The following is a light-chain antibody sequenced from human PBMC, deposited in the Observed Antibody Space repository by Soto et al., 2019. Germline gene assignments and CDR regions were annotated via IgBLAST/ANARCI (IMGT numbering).Light chain of an antibody. CDR3: QQYNNWPRT. CDR1: QSVSSN. V-gene: IGKV3-15*01. J-gene: IGKJ1*01. Sequence: EIVMTQSPATLSVSPGEGATLSCRASQSVSSNLAWYQLKPGRLPGSSSMMRPPGPLVSQPGSVAVGLGQSSLSPSAACSLKIFAVYYCQQYNNWPRTFGQGTKVEIK. CDR2: MRP.